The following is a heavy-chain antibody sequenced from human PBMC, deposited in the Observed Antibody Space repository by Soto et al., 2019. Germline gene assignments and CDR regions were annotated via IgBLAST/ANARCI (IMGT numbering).Heavy chain of an antibody. V-gene: IGHV1-46*01. D-gene: IGHD1-1*01. Sequence: ASVKPSSKASGYTFTSYYMHWVRQAPGQGLEWMGIINPSGGSTSYAQKFQGRVTMTRDTSTSTVYMELSSLRSEDTAVYYCARDGKQGSPTDYWGQGTLVTVSS. CDR2: INPSGGST. J-gene: IGHJ4*02. CDR1: GYTFTSYY. CDR3: ARDGKQGSPTDY.